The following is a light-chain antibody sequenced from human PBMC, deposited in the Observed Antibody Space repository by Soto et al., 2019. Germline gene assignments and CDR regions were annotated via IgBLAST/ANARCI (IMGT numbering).Light chain of an antibody. Sequence: HVTQTPSSLSASVGDRVTITCRASQGISSYLAWYQQKPGKAPKLLIYAASTLQSGVPSRFSGSGSGTDFTLTISSLQPEDFATYYCQQLNSYPHFGQGTRLEIK. CDR1: QGISSY. J-gene: IGKJ5*01. CDR3: QQLNSYPH. CDR2: AAS. V-gene: IGKV1-9*01.